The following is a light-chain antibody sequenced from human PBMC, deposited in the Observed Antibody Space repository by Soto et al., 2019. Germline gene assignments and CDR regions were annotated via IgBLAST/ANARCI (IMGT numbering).Light chain of an antibody. CDR3: QQYYTSPSWT. CDR2: WAS. V-gene: IGKV4-1*01. J-gene: IGKJ1*01. CDR1: QSVLSSSNNKNY. Sequence: DIVMTQSPDSLAVSLGERATINCKSSQSVLSSSNNKNYLAWYQQKPGQPPKLLIYWASTRDSGVPDRFSGSGSGTDFTLTISSLQAEDVAVYYCQQYYTSPSWTFGQGTKVEI.